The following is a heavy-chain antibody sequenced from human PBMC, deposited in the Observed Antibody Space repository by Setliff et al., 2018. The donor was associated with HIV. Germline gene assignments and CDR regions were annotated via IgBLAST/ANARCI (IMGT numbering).Heavy chain of an antibody. CDR1: GGSITTTNYY. V-gene: IGHV4-39*07. D-gene: IGHD3-10*01. CDR2: IYYRGSA. Sequence: LSETLSLTCTVSGGSITTTNYYWGWVRQSPGKGLEWIGVIYYRGSAYYNLSLQSRVTLSLDTSKNSLSLHLTSVTAAATAVYFCARARGPPLPVLDFWGQGTLVTVSS. CDR3: ARARGPPLPVLDF. J-gene: IGHJ4*02.